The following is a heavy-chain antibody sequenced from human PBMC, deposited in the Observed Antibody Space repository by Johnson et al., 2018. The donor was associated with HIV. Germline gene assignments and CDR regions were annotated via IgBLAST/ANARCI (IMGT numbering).Heavy chain of an antibody. D-gene: IGHD1-26*01. CDR1: GFSFSSYG. J-gene: IGHJ3*02. V-gene: IGHV3-30*18. CDR3: AKEGRELLGGTFDI. CDR2: ISYHVGNR. Sequence: QVQLVESGGGVVKPGRSLRLSCAASGFSFSSYGIHWVRQAPGQGLEWVAYISYHVGNRYYADSVKGRFTISRDNSKNTLYLQMNSLRAEDTAVYYFAKEGRELLGGTFDIWGQGTMVTVSS.